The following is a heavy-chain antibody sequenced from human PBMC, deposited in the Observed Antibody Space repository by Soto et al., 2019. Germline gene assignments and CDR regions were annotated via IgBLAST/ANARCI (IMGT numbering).Heavy chain of an antibody. V-gene: IGHV4-39*01. Sequence: SETLSLTCTVSGGSISSSSYYWGWIRQPPGKGLEWIGSIYYSGSTYYNPSLKSRVTISVDTSKNQFSLKLSSVTAADTAVYYCARHIDYGDYGSYYYYGMDVWGQGTTVTVSS. CDR1: GGSISSSSYY. CDR2: IYYSGST. J-gene: IGHJ6*02. D-gene: IGHD4-17*01. CDR3: ARHIDYGDYGSYYYYGMDV.